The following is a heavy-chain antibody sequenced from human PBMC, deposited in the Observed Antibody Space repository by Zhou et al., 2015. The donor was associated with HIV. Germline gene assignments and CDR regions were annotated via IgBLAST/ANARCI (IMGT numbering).Heavy chain of an antibody. CDR1: GGSFRRYG. J-gene: IGHJ4*02. D-gene: IGHD2-21*01. CDR3: ATFRTSGDSMTSYFEY. V-gene: IGHV1-69*06. CDR2: IMPLVRRG. Sequence: QVQLVQSGAEVKRPGSSVRVSCKVSGGSFRRYGITWVRQAPGQGLEWMGGIMPLVRRGRYAQQFQGRVTMTADKSSTTVYMDLTSLRSEDTAVYFCATFRTSGDSMTSYFEYWGLGTQVTVSS.